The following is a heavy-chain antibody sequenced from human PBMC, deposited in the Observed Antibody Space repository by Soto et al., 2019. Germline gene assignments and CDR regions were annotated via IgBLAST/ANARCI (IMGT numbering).Heavy chain of an antibody. J-gene: IGHJ6*02. D-gene: IGHD3-3*01. Sequence: WTWIRQPPGGGLEWIWSIYQTGRTYVIPSLKSRVTMSLDKSKNQFSLNLTSVTAADTALYYCAREMTIFGVAPGGGVDVWGQGTTVTVSS. CDR2: IYQTGRT. CDR3: AREMTIFGVAPGGGVDV. V-gene: IGHV4-30-2*01.